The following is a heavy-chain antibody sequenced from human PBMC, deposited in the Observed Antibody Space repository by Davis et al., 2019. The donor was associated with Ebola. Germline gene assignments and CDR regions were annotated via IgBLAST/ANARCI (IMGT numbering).Heavy chain of an antibody. J-gene: IGHJ1*01. CDR1: GFTFSSYG. Sequence: GESLKISCAASGFTFSSYGMHWVRQAPGKGLEWVAVISYDGSNKYYADSVKGRFTISRDNSKNTLYLQMNSLRVEDTAMYYCAKLGSSDYRRDLQHWGQGTRVSVSS. CDR3: AKLGSSDYRRDLQH. D-gene: IGHD3-22*01. CDR2: ISYDGSNK. V-gene: IGHV3-30*18.